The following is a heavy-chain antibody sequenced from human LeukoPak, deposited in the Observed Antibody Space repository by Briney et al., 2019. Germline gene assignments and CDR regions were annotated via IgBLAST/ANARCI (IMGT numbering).Heavy chain of an antibody. Sequence: PGGSLRLSCAPSGFTVITNDMTWVRQAPGKGLEWVSVLYSDGNTKYADSVQGRFTISRGNSKNTLYLEMNSLSPDDTAVYYCARGVEPLAANTLAYWGQGTLVTVSS. V-gene: IGHV3-53*01. CDR2: LYSDGNT. J-gene: IGHJ4*02. CDR1: GFTVITND. D-gene: IGHD1-14*01. CDR3: ARGVEPLAANTLAY.